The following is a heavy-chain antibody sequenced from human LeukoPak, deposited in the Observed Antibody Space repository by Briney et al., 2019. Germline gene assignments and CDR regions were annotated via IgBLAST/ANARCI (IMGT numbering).Heavy chain of an antibody. CDR2: IYSGGST. J-gene: IGHJ3*02. CDR1: GFTVSSNY. CDR3: ARIIAVAGSGSAFDI. D-gene: IGHD6-19*01. V-gene: IGHV3-53*01. Sequence: PGGSLRLSCAASGFTVSSNYMSWVRQAPGKGLEWVSVIYSGGSTYYADSVKGRFTISRDNSKNTLYLQMNSLRAEDTAVYYCARIIAVAGSGSAFDIWGQGTMVTVSS.